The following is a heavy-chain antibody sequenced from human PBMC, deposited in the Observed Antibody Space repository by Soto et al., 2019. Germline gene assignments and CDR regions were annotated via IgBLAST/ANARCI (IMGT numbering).Heavy chain of an antibody. CDR3: ARIAASGIVHDFDF. D-gene: IGHD6-13*01. CDR1: GYTFTSYA. V-gene: IGHV1-18*01. Sequence: QVQLVQSEGEVKKPGASVKISCRASGYTFTSYAINWVRQAPGQGLEWMGWISAHSGNTSYAQKVQGRVTMTTDTSTSTAYMELRSLRSDDTAIYYCARIAASGIVHDFDFWGQGTLVTVSS. J-gene: IGHJ4*02. CDR2: ISAHSGNT.